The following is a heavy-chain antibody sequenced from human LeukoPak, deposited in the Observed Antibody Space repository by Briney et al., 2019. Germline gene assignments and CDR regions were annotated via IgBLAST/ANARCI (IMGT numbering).Heavy chain of an antibody. D-gene: IGHD4-11*01. J-gene: IGHJ4*02. Sequence: GGSLRLSCAASGNYWMHWVRQGPGKGLVWVSRINGDASSTTYVDPVKGRFTISRDNAKNTLYLQMNSLRVEDTAVYYCARGPYSMDLWGQGTLVIVSS. CDR3: ARGPYSMDL. CDR2: INGDASST. V-gene: IGHV3-74*03. CDR1: GNYW.